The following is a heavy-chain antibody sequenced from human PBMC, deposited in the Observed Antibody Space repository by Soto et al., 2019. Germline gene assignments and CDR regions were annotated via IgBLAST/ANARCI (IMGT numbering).Heavy chain of an antibody. CDR3: AKSGRLSIMITFGGVIDPFDY. D-gene: IGHD3-16*02. CDR2: ISGSGGST. Sequence: PGGSLRLSCAASGFTFSSYAMGWVRQAPGKGLEWVSAISGSGGSTYYADSVKGRFTISRDNSKNTLYLQMNSLRAEDTAVYYCAKSGRLSIMITFGGVIDPFDYWGQGTLVTVSS. J-gene: IGHJ4*02. V-gene: IGHV3-23*01. CDR1: GFTFSSYA.